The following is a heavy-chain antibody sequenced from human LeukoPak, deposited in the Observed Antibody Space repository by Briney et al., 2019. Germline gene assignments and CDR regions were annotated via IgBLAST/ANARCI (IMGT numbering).Heavy chain of an antibody. CDR1: GYTVTSYD. D-gene: IGHD3-9*01. Sequence: GASVKVSCKASGYTVTSYDINWVRQATGQGLEWMGWMNPNSGNTGYAQKFQGRVTITRNTSISTAYMELSSLRSEDTAVYYCATRGGLTIWRFDPWGQGTLVTVSS. V-gene: IGHV1-8*03. CDR2: MNPNSGNT. CDR3: ATRGGLTIWRFDP. J-gene: IGHJ5*02.